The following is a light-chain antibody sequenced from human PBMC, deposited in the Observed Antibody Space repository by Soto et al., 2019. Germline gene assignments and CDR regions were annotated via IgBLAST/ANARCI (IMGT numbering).Light chain of an antibody. J-gene: IGKJ4*01. CDR1: QSVSSSY. CDR3: QQYGSSPPTT. CDR2: GAS. V-gene: IGKV3-20*01. Sequence: EIVLTQSPGTLSLSPGERATLSCRASQSVSSSYLAWYQQKPGQAPRLLIYGASSRATGIPDRFSGSGSGTDFTLTISRLVPEDFAVYYCQQYGSSPPTTFGGGTKVEIK.